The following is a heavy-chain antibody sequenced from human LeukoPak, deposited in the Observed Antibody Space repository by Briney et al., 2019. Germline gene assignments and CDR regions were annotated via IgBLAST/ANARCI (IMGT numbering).Heavy chain of an antibody. CDR3: AREGRHFDY. CDR1: GLTVSSNF. J-gene: IGHJ4*02. Sequence: TGGSLRLSCAASGLTVSSNFMSWVRQAPGKGLEWVSVIHSDGRTFYADSVKGRFTISRDNSKNTLYLQMNSLRAEDTAVYYCAREGRHFDYWGQGTLVTVSS. V-gene: IGHV3-66*01. CDR2: IHSDGRT.